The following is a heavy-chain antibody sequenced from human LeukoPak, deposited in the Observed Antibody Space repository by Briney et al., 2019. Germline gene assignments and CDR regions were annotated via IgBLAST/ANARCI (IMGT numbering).Heavy chain of an antibody. V-gene: IGHV4-39*01. CDR1: GGSISSSSYY. CDR2: IYYSGST. CDR3: ASRTPADCVGDGSKSKSFDI. D-gene: IGHD2-21*01. J-gene: IGHJ3*02. Sequence: SETLSLTCTVSGGSISSSSYYWGWIRQPPGKGLEWIGSIYYSGSTYYNPSLKSRVTISVDTSKNQFSLKLSSVTAADTAVYYCASRTPADCVGDGSKSKSFDIWGQGTMVTVSS.